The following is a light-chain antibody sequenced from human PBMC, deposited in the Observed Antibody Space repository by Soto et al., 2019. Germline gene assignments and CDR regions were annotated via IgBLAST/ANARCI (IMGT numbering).Light chain of an antibody. Sequence: IVWTQCPGTRSLSPGERATLSVRASQSVSSNYLAWYQQKPGQAPRLLIYGTSTRATGIPDRFSGSGSGTDFTLTISRLEPEDFAFYYCQQFVRSSWTFGQGTKVDI. V-gene: IGKV3-20*01. CDR2: GTS. CDR1: QSVSSNY. J-gene: IGKJ1*01. CDR3: QQFVRSSWT.